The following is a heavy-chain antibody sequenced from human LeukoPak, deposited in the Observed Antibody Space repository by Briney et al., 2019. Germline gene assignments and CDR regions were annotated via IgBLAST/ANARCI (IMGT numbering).Heavy chain of an antibody. D-gene: IGHD5-18*01. CDR1: GYTFTGYY. Sequence: WASVKVSCKASGYTFTGYYMHWVRQAPGQGLEWMGWINPNSGGTNYAQKFQGRVTMTRDTSISTAYMELSRLRSDDTAVYYCAREGLDTAMVIVYWGQGTLVTVSS. CDR3: AREGLDTAMVIVY. J-gene: IGHJ4*02. V-gene: IGHV1-2*02. CDR2: INPNSGGT.